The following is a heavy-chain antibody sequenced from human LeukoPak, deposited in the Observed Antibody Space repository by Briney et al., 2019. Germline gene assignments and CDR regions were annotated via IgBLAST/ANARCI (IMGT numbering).Heavy chain of an antibody. J-gene: IGHJ5*02. Sequence: SETLSLTCTVSGVSISGGGYSWRWIRQHPGKGLEWIGYIYYSGSTYYNPSLKSRVTISVDTSKNQFSLKLSSVTAADTAAYYCASSAAAGTIWFDPWGQGTLVTVSS. CDR1: GVSISGGGYS. D-gene: IGHD6-13*01. V-gene: IGHV4-31*03. CDR2: IYYSGST. CDR3: ASSAAAGTIWFDP.